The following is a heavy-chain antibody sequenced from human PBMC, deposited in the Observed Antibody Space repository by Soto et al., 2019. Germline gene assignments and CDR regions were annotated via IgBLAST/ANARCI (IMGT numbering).Heavy chain of an antibody. CDR1: GYTLTHYS. CDR3: ARSNSGSYDRPTAFDI. Sequence: KGPRKASGYTLTHYSMDLGRPGPRKRLEWMGGIIPIFGTANYAQKFQGRVTITADESTSTAYMELSSLRSEDTAVYYCARSNSGSYDRPTAFDIWGQGTMVTVS. V-gene: IGHV1-69*01. CDR2: IIPIFGTA. J-gene: IGHJ3*02. D-gene: IGHD1-26*01.